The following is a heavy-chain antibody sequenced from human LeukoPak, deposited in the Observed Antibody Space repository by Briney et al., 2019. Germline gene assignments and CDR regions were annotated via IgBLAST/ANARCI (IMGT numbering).Heavy chain of an antibody. CDR3: AKRGVVIRVILVGFHKEAYYFDS. Sequence: WGSLRLSCAVSGITLSNYGMSWVRQAPGKGLEWVAGISDSGGGTKYADSVKGRSTISRDNPKNTLYLQMNSLRAEDTAVYFCAKRGVVIRVILVGFHKEAYYFDSWGQGALVTVSS. J-gene: IGHJ4*02. CDR2: ISDSGGGT. V-gene: IGHV3-23*01. CDR1: GITLSNYG. D-gene: IGHD3-22*01.